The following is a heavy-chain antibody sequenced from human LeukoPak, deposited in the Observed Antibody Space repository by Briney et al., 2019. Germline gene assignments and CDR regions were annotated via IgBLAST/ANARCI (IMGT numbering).Heavy chain of an antibody. CDR3: ARAGLGYCSGGSCYWFDP. CDR2: INHSGST. CDR1: GGSFSGYY. D-gene: IGHD2-15*01. Sequence: SETLSLTCAVYGGSFSGYYWSWIRQPPGKGLEWLGEINHSGSTNYNPSLKSRVTISVDTSKNQFSLKLSSVTAADTAVYYCARAGLGYCSGGSCYWFDPWGQGTLVTVSS. V-gene: IGHV4-34*01. J-gene: IGHJ5*02.